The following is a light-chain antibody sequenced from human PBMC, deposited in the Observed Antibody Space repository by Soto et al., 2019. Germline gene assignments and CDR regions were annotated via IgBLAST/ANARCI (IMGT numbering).Light chain of an antibody. CDR2: GAS. CDR3: QPDNNWWT. V-gene: IGKV3-15*01. J-gene: IGKJ1*01. CDR1: QSVSNN. Sequence: EIVMTQSPATLSVSPGERATLSCRASQSVSNNLAWYQKKPGQAPRLLIYGASTMATGIPARFSGSGSGTAFTLTISSLQSEDFAGYYWQPDNNWWTFGQGIREEIQ.